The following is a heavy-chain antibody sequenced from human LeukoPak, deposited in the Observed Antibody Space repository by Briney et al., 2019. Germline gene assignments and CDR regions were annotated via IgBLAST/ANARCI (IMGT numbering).Heavy chain of an antibody. Sequence: SVKVSCKASGGTFSSYAISWVRQAPGQGLEWMGGIIPIFGTANYAQKFQGRVTITADKSTSTAYMELSSLRSEDTAVYYCARVRYYGSGLSSYYYYYMDVWGKGTTVTVSS. V-gene: IGHV1-69*06. CDR2: IIPIFGTA. CDR3: ARVRYYGSGLSSYYYYYMDV. J-gene: IGHJ6*03. D-gene: IGHD3-10*01. CDR1: GGTFSSYA.